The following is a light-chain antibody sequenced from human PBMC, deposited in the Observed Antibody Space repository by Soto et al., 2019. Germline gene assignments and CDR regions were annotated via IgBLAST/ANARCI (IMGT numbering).Light chain of an antibody. CDR3: QRYNDWPWT. V-gene: IGKV3-15*01. J-gene: IGKJ1*01. CDR1: QSVRSN. Sequence: EIVMTQSPATLSVSPGERATLSCRASQSVRSNLAWYQQKPGQAPRLLIYGASTRATGIPARFSGSGSGTEFTLTISSLQSEDSAVYYCQRYNDWPWTFGQGTKVEIK. CDR2: GAS.